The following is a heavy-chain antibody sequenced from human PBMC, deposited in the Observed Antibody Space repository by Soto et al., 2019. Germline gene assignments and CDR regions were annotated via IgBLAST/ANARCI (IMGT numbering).Heavy chain of an antibody. Sequence: QLQLQESGPGLVKPSETLSLTCTVSGGSISSSSYYWGWIRQPPGKGLEWIGSIYYSGSTYYNPSLNSRVTISVDTSKNQFSLKLSSVTAADTDVYYCASLWFGEGNYWGQGTLVTVSS. D-gene: IGHD3-10*01. CDR1: GGSISSSSYY. V-gene: IGHV4-39*01. J-gene: IGHJ4*02. CDR3: ASLWFGEGNY. CDR2: IYYSGST.